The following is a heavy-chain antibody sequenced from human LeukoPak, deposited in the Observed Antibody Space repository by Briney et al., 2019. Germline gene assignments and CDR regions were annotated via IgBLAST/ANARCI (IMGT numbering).Heavy chain of an antibody. D-gene: IGHD2-2*01. CDR3: AREDCSSTSCFFDY. Sequence: SETLCLTCTVSGGSISSGGYYWTWIRQHPGKGLEWIGDIYYSGSTYYNPSLKSRVTISVDTSKNQFSLKLSSVTAVATAVYYCAREDCSSTSCFFDYWGQGTLVTVSS. J-gene: IGHJ4*02. V-gene: IGHV4-31*03. CDR1: GGSISSGGYY. CDR2: IYYSGST.